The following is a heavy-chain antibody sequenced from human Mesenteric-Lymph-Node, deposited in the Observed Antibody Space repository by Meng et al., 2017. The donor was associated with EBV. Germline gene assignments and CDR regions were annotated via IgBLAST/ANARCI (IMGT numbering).Heavy chain of an antibody. J-gene: IGHJ4*02. CDR1: GGSVSSGSHY. Sequence: QVEWEGSGPGMVKPSETLSLTCTVSGGSVSSGSHYWSWVRQPAGKELEWIGYIYSSGSTTYNPSLKSRLTISLHTSNNQFSLKLSSVTAADTAVYYCARGNLGEVPDYWGQGTLVTVSS. CDR3: ARGNLGEVPDY. CDR2: IYSSGST. V-gene: IGHV4-61*01. D-gene: IGHD1-26*01.